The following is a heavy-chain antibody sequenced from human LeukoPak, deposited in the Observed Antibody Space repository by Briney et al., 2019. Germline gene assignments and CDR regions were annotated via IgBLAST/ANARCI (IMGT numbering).Heavy chain of an antibody. V-gene: IGHV3-21*01. J-gene: IGHJ4*02. D-gene: IGHD2-8*02. Sequence: GSLRLSCAASGFTVSSNYMSWVRQAPGKGLEWVSSISSSSSYIYYADSVKGRFTISRDNAKNSLYLQMNSLRAEDTAVYYCARGALGGVLNYWGQGTLVTVSS. CDR3: ARGALGGVLNY. CDR2: ISSSSSYI. CDR1: GFTVSSNY.